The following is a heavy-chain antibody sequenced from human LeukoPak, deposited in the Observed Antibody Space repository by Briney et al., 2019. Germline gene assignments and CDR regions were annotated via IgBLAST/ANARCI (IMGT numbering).Heavy chain of an antibody. V-gene: IGHV3-33*01. Sequence: PGGSLRLSCAASGFTFSSYGMRWVRQAPGKGLEWVAVIWYDGSNKYYADSVKGRFTISRDNSKNTLYLQMNSLRAEDTAVYYCARQLRIAARLGGMDVWGQGTTVTVSS. CDR1: GFTFSSYG. J-gene: IGHJ6*02. CDR2: IWYDGSNK. CDR3: ARQLRIAARLGGMDV. D-gene: IGHD6-6*01.